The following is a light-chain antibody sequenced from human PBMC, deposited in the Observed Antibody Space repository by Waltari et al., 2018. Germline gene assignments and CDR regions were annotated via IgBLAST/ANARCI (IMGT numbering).Light chain of an antibody. CDR1: SSDIVSYDY. Sequence: QSALTQPASVSGSPGQSIAISCTGTSSDIVSYDYVSWYQQHPGKAPKLMIYEVSNRPSGISNRFSGFKSGNTASLTISGLQSEDEADYYCSSYTTSSTVIFGGGTKLTVL. CDR3: SSYTTSSTVI. CDR2: EVS. V-gene: IGLV2-14*01. J-gene: IGLJ2*01.